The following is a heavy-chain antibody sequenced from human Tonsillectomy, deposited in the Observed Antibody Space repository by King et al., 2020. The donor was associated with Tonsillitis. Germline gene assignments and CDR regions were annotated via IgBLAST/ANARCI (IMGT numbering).Heavy chain of an antibody. J-gene: IGHJ4*02. V-gene: IGHV3-30*18. CDR1: GFTFSTYG. CDR3: AKDWGIAAAGTPVSTIDY. D-gene: IGHD6-13*01. CDR2: ISYDGSNK. Sequence: QLVQSGGGVVQPGMSLRLSCAASGFTFSTYGMHWVRQAPGKGLEWMAVISYDGSNKYYADSVKGRFTISRDNSKNTLYLQMSSLRAEDTAVYYCAKDWGIAAAGTPVSTIDYWGQGTLVTVSS.